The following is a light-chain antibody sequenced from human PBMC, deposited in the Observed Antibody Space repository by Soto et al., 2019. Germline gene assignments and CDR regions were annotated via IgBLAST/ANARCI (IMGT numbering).Light chain of an antibody. V-gene: IGKV3-11*01. CDR3: QQRSDWPLT. CDR1: QSVSPY. J-gene: IGKJ1*01. Sequence: EIVLTQSPATLSLSPGKRATLPCRASQSVSPYFAWYQQKPGQAPRLLIYDASNRATGIPVRFSGSGSGTDFTFTFSSLEPVDFAVYYCQQRSDWPLTFGQGTKVDI. CDR2: DAS.